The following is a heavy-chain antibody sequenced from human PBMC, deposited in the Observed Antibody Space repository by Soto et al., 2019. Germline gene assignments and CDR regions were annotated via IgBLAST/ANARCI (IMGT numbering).Heavy chain of an antibody. CDR1: GLIFSDVW. V-gene: IGHV3-15*01. CDR2: IKTKPDDGTI. Sequence: PGGAQRLSCEAAGLIFSDVWMTWVRQAPGKGLEWVGRIKTKPDDGTIDYAAPVRGRFTISRDDSKNTLYLQMTSLTPDDTGVYYCTTSNLGVDFWGPGTLVTVSS. J-gene: IGHJ5*01. CDR3: TTSNLGVDF.